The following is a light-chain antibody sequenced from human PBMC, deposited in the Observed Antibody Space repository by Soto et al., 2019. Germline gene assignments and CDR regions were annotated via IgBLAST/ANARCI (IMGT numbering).Light chain of an antibody. CDR1: SSDVSGYNF. CDR2: EVN. Sequence: QSALTQPPSASGSPGQSVTISCTGTSSDVSGYNFVSWYQHHPGKAPKLIIYEVNKRPSGVPNRFSGSKSGNTASLTVSGLQAVDEADYYCNSYAGSNIYVFGTGTKLTVL. V-gene: IGLV2-8*01. CDR3: NSYAGSNIYV. J-gene: IGLJ1*01.